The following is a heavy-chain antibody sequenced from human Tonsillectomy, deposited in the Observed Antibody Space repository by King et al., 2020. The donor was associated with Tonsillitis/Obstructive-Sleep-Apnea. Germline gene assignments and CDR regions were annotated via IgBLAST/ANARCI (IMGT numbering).Heavy chain of an antibody. CDR2: INTDNGNT. J-gene: IGHJ4*02. V-gene: IGHV1-3*04. CDR1: GYTLTSHA. Sequence: VQLVQSGAEVKNPGASVKVSCKPSGYTLTSHAINWVRQAPGQRPEWMGWINTDNGNTEYSQNFQGRVTITRDTSASTDYVELSSLTSEDTAVYYCAKRGHDDYFDYWGQGTLVTVSS. CDR3: AKRGHDDYFDY. D-gene: IGHD3-16*01.